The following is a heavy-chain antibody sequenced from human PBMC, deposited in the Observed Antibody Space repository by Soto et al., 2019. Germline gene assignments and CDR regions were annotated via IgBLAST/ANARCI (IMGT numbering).Heavy chain of an antibody. J-gene: IGHJ4*02. CDR1: GDSMSEFY. Sequence: PSETLPVTWSVSGDSMSEFYWSWIRQSPGKGLEWIGYVHYVGTTKYNPSHKSRVTISVDTSKKQFSLNLRSVTAADTAVYYRTRLNYYDTSGYAEFFDHCGEGSQVTVSS. CDR3: TRLNYYDTSGYAEFFDH. D-gene: IGHD3-22*01. CDR2: VHYVGTT. V-gene: IGHV4-59*12.